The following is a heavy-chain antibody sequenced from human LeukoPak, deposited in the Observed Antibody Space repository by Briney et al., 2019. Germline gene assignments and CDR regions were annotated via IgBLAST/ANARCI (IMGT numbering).Heavy chain of an antibody. CDR1: EFTFSSYA. J-gene: IGHJ3*02. CDR2: MSGSGSIT. D-gene: IGHD3-3*01. Sequence: GGSLRLSCAASEFTFSSYAMSWVRQAPGKGLEWVSGMSGSGSITYYADSVKGRFTISRDISKNTVYLQMNSLRAEDTAVYYCTKTDRTGALGRFRMRSDAFDIWGQGTMVTVSS. V-gene: IGHV3-23*01. CDR3: TKTDRTGALGRFRMRSDAFDI.